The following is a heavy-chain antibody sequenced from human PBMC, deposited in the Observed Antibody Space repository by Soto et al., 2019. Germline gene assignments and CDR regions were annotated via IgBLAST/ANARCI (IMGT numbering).Heavy chain of an antibody. V-gene: IGHV3-9*01. Sequence: EVQLVESGGGLVQPGRSLRLSCAASGFSFDDYAMHWVRQALGKGLEWVSGITWNGGSIGYADSVKGRFTISRDNAKNSLYLQMNSLRAEDTALYYCAKDSTLYYYYYMDVWGKGTTVTVSS. CDR2: ITWNGGSI. CDR1: GFSFDDYA. CDR3: AKDSTLYYYYYMDV. J-gene: IGHJ6*03.